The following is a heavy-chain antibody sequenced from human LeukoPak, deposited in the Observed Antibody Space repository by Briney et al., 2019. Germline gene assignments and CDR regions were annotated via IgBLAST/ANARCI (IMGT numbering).Heavy chain of an antibody. J-gene: IGHJ4*02. CDR1: GFTFSSYE. V-gene: IGHV3-48*03. D-gene: IGHD3-10*01. CDR3: ASASRITMLRGANDY. Sequence: PGGSLRLSCAASGFTFSSYEMNWVRQAPGKGLEWVSYISSSGSTIYYADSVKGRFTISRDNAKNSLYLQMNSLRAEDTAVYYCASASRITMLRGANDYWGQGTLVTVSS. CDR2: ISSSGSTI.